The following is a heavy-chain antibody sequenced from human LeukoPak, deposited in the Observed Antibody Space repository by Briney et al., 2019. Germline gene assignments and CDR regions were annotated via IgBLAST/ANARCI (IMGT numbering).Heavy chain of an antibody. CDR2: IYYSGNT. D-gene: IGHD3/OR15-3a*01. CDR1: GVSISSSNSY. V-gene: IGHV4-39*01. CDR3: ARQTGSGLFILP. J-gene: IGHJ4*02. Sequence: SEALSLTCTVSGVSISSSNSYWGWIRQPPGKGLEWIGSIYYSGNTYYNASLKSQVSISIDTSKNQFSLKLTSVTAADTAVYYCARQTGSGLFILPGGQGTLVTVSS.